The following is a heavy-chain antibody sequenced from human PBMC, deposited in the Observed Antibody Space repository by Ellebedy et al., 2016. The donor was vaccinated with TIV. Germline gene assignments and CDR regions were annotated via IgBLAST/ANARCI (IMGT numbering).Heavy chain of an antibody. CDR1: GFTFSSYA. D-gene: IGHD3-10*02. J-gene: IGHJ4*02. CDR3: ASSRYHYYVGNTIFAY. Sequence: PGGSLRLSCAASGFTFSSYAASGVRQAPGKGLEWVAGLNANGVVIAYADSVKGRSTISRDNSKNTLYLQMNSLRPEDTAVYYCASSRYHYYVGNTIFAYWGQGTLVTVSS. CDR2: LNANGVVI. V-gene: IGHV3-23*01.